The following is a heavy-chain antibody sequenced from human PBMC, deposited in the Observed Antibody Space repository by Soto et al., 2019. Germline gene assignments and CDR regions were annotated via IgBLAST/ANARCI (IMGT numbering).Heavy chain of an antibody. CDR2: INAANGDT. CDR3: VRRHVSATGIDWFDP. D-gene: IGHD6-13*01. J-gene: IGHJ5*02. CDR1: GYPFTSYG. Sequence: GSVKVSCKASGYPFTSYGMHLVRQAPGQRLEWIGWINAANGDTKYSPKFQGRVTITRDTSASTAYMELSSLRSEDTAVYYCVRRHVSATGIDWFDPWGQGTLVTVSS. V-gene: IGHV1-3*01.